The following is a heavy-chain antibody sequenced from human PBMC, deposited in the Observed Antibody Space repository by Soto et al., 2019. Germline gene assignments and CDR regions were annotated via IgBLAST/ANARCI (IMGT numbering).Heavy chain of an antibody. CDR1: GFTFSSYS. V-gene: IGHV3-21*01. CDR3: ARGLTPYYGMDV. J-gene: IGHJ6*02. Sequence: WGSLRLSCAASGFTFSSYSMNWVRQAPGKGLEWVSSISSSSSYIYYADSVKGRFTISRDNAKNSLYLQMNSLRAEDTAVYYCARGLTPYYGMDVWGQGTTVTVSS. CDR2: ISSSSSYI.